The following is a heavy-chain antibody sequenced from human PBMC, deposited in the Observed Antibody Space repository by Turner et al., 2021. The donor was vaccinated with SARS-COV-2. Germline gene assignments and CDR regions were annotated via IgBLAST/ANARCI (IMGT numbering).Heavy chain of an antibody. CDR2: IYYNGNT. CDR3: ATCDFLRGDAFDY. CDR1: DVPISSSTYY. Sequence: QLQLQESGPGLVKPSETPSLTCSVSDVPISSSTYYWGWIRQPPGKGLEWIGSIYYNGNTNYNPSLKSRVSMSVDTSNNQFSLKLTSLTAADTALYYCATCDFLRGDAFDYWGQGTLVPVSS. D-gene: IGHD3-3*01. V-gene: IGHV4-39*05. J-gene: IGHJ4*02.